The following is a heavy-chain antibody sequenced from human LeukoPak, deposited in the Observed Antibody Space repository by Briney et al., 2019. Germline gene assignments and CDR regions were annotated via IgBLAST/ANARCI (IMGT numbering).Heavy chain of an antibody. CDR1: GYTFTSYA. CDR3: ARAIAAAKTYYYYYYYMDV. CDR2: INTNTGNP. D-gene: IGHD6-13*01. V-gene: IGHV7-4-1*02. J-gene: IGHJ6*03. Sequence: ASVKVSCKASGYTFTSYAMNWVRQAPGQGLEWMGWINTNTGNPTYAQGFTGRLVFSLDTSVSTAYLQISSLNAEDTAVYYCARAIAAAKTYYYYYYYMDVWGKGTTVTVSS.